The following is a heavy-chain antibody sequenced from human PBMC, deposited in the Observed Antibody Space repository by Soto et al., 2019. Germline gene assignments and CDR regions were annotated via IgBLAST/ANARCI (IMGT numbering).Heavy chain of an antibody. D-gene: IGHD3-22*01. CDR1: GYSFTSHW. Sequence: PGESLKISCKGSGYSFTSHWIGWVRQMPGKGLAWMGIIYPDDSDTRYSPSFRGQVTISVDKSINTAYLQWSSLKASDTARYYCARRVPMTVVDDAFDIWGRGTMVTVSS. V-gene: IGHV5-51*01. J-gene: IGHJ3*02. CDR3: ARRVPMTVVDDAFDI. CDR2: IYPDDSDT.